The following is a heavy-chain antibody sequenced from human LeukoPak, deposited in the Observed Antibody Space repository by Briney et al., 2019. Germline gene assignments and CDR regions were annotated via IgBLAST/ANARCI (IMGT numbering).Heavy chain of an antibody. CDR1: GFTFSDYY. D-gene: IGHD3-9*01. Sequence: PGGSLRLSCAASGFTFSDYYMSWVRQAPGKGLEWVSYISNSADTKFYADSVKDRFTISRDNAKNSLYLEMNSLRAEDTAVYYCARWEGRYFELASAFDIWGQGTMVTASS. J-gene: IGHJ3*02. V-gene: IGHV3-11*01. CDR3: ARWEGRYFELASAFDI. CDR2: ISNSADTK.